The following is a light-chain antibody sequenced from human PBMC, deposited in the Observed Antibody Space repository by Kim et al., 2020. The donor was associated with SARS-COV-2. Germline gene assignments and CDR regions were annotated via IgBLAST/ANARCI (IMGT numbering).Light chain of an antibody. CDR2: GAS. V-gene: IGKV3-20*01. CDR3: HQYAHSPRT. J-gene: IGKJ1*01. Sequence: FPGQRAPPSCPASQSVSISYLSWLTQKPGQAPRLLISGASSRAPVIPDRFSGSGSVADFTLTISRLEPEDFAVYYCHQYAHSPRTFGQGTKVDIK. CDR1: QSVSISY.